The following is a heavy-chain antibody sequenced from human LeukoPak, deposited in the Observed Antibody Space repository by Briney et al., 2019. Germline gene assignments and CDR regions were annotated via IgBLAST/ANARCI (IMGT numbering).Heavy chain of an antibody. V-gene: IGHV3-21*01. D-gene: IGHD3-22*01. Sequence: GGSLRLSCAASGFTFSSYSMNWVRQAPGKGLEWVSSISSSSSYIYYADSVKGRFTISRDNAKNSLYLQMNSLRAEDTAVYYCARGGGHYYDSSGFPPPGYWGQGTLVTVSS. J-gene: IGHJ4*02. CDR3: ARGGGHYYDSSGFPPPGY. CDR2: ISSSSSYI. CDR1: GFTFSSYS.